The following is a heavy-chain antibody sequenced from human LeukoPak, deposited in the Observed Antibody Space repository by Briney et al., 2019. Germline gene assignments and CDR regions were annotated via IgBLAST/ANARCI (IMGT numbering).Heavy chain of an antibody. Sequence: SVKVSCKASGGTFSRYAISWVRQAPGQGLEWMGGIIPIFGTANYAQKFQGRVTITTDESTSTAYMELSSLRSEDTAVYYCARGVSEYGSGSYYVDYWGQGTLVTVSS. CDR1: GGTFSRYA. CDR3: ARGVSEYGSGSYYVDY. V-gene: IGHV1-69*05. CDR2: IIPIFGTA. J-gene: IGHJ4*02. D-gene: IGHD3-10*01.